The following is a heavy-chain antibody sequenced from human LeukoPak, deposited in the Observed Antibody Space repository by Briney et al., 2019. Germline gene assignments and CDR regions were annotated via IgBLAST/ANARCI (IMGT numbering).Heavy chain of an antibody. Sequence: GGSLRLSCAASGFTFSSYSMNWVRQAPGKGLEWVSYISSSSSTIYYADFVKGRFTISRDNAKNSLYLQMNSLRAEDTAVYYCARAPGWSGYPRAGNMDVWGKGTTVTVSS. CDR3: ARAPGWSGYPRAGNMDV. CDR1: GFTFSSYS. V-gene: IGHV3-48*01. D-gene: IGHD3-3*01. J-gene: IGHJ6*03. CDR2: ISSSSSTI.